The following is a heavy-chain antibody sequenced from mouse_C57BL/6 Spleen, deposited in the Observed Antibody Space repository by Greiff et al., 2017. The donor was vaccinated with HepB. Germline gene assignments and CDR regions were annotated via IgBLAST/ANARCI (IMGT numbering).Heavy chain of an antibody. J-gene: IGHJ2*01. D-gene: IGHD4-1*01. Sequence: EVQLQQSGPELVKPGASVKISCKASGYTFTDYYMNWVKQSHGKSLEWIGDINPNNGGTSYNQKFKGKATLTVDKSSSTAYMELRSLTSEDSAVYYCARNWDGGYFDNWGQGTTLTVSS. V-gene: IGHV1-26*01. CDR2: INPNNGGT. CDR3: ARNWDGGYFDN. CDR1: GYTFTDYY.